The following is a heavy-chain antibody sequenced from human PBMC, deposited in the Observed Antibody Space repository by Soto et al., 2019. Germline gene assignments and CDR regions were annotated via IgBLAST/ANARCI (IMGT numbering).Heavy chain of an antibody. J-gene: IGHJ6*02. CDR1: GLPFNRNG. CDR3: ARDRSAGNYFYYGMDV. Sequence: LRLSCAASGLPFNRNGMHWVRQAPGKGLEWVAVIWYDGSKEYYSDSVKGRFTISRDNSKNMLYLQMNSVRVEDTAVYFCARDRSAGNYFYYGMDVWGQGTTVTVSS. V-gene: IGHV3-33*01. D-gene: IGHD1-1*01. CDR2: IWYDGSKE.